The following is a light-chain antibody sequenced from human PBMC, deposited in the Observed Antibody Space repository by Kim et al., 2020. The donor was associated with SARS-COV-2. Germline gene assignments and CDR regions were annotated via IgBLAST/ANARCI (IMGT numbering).Light chain of an antibody. CDR1: QGIDTY. CDR3: QQLKSYPLT. Sequence: IQLTQSPSSLSASVGDRVTITCRASQGIDTYFAWYQQKPGKAPKLLIYAASTLQSGVPSRFSGSGSGTYFTLTIGSLQPEDFATYYCQQLKSYPLTFGGGTKVVIK. V-gene: IGKV1-9*01. CDR2: AAS. J-gene: IGKJ4*01.